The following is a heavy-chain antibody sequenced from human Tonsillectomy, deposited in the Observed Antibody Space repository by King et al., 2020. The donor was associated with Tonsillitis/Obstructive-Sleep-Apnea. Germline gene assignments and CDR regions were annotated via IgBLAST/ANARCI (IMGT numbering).Heavy chain of an antibody. J-gene: IGHJ6*03. CDR3: AKELKGGYDILTGYYPPYYYYYMDV. D-gene: IGHD3-9*01. Sequence: VQLVESGGGVVQPGRSLRLSCAASGFTFSIYDMHWVRQAPGKGLEWVAVISYDGSNKYYADSVKVLFTISRDNSKTPLYLPMNSLRPEDTAVYYCAKELKGGYDILTGYYPPYYYYYMDVWGKGTTVTVSS. CDR2: ISYDGSNK. CDR1: GFTFSIYD. V-gene: IGHV3-30*18.